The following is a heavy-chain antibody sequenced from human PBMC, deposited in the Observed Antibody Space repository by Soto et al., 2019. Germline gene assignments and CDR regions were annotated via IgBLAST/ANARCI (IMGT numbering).Heavy chain of an antibody. D-gene: IGHD2-2*01. J-gene: IGHJ6*02. V-gene: IGHV1-18*04. Sequence: QVQLGQSGAEVKKPGASVKVSCKASGYTFTSYGISWVRQAPGQGLEWMGWISAYNGNTNYARKLQGRVTMTTDTSTSTAYMELRSLRSDDTAVYYCARGVPCSSTSCYDYYYGMDVWGQGTTVTVSS. CDR2: ISAYNGNT. CDR1: GYTFTSYG. CDR3: ARGVPCSSTSCYDYYYGMDV.